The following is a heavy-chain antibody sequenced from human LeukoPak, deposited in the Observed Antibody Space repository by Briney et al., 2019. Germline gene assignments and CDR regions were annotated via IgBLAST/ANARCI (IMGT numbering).Heavy chain of an antibody. J-gene: IGHJ5*02. CDR3: ARGRRYCSSTSCYNWFDP. D-gene: IGHD2-2*01. Sequence: GASVKVSCKASGYTFTSYGISWVRQAPGQGPEWMGWISAYNGNTNYAQKLQGRVTMTTDTSTSTGYMELRSLRSDDTAVYYCARGRRYCSSTSCYNWFDPWGQGTLVTVSS. V-gene: IGHV1-18*01. CDR1: GYTFTSYG. CDR2: ISAYNGNT.